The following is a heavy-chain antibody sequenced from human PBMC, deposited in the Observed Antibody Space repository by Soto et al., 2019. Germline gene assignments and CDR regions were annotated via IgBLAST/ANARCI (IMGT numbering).Heavy chain of an antibody. CDR2: IKQDGSEK. J-gene: IGHJ6*03. D-gene: IGHD2-2*01. CDR1: GGTCIGYG. V-gene: IGHV3-7*01. Sequence: GGSLRLSWGAAGGTCIGYGRSWISKTKGKGLERVANIKQDGSEKYYVDYVKGRFTISRDNAKNSLYLQMNSLRAEDTAVYYCARVVVVPAAISHDYYYYYMDVWGKGTTVTVSS. CDR3: ARVVVVPAAISHDYYYYYMDV.